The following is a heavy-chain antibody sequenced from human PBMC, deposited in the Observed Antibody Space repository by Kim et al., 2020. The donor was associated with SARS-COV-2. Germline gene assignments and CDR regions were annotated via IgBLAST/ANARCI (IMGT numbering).Heavy chain of an antibody. Sequence: SLKSRVTISVDKSKNQFSLKLSSVTAADTAVYYCARSSRWLRLAPDAFDIWGQGTMVTVSS. CDR3: ARSSRWLRLAPDAFDI. J-gene: IGHJ3*02. V-gene: IGHV4-4*02. D-gene: IGHD5-12*01.